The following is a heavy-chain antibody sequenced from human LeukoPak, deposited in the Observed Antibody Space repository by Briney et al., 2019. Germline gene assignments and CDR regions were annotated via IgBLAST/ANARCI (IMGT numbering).Heavy chain of an antibody. V-gene: IGHV3-33*06. CDR1: GFTFSSYG. Sequence: GRSLRLSCAASGFTFSSYGMHWVRQAPGKGLEWVAVIWYDGSNKYYADSVKGRFTISRDNSKNTLYLQMNSLRAEDTAVYYCAKGIYGDYVAFDIWGQGTMVTVSS. CDR3: AKGIYGDYVAFDI. CDR2: IWYDGSNK. D-gene: IGHD4-17*01. J-gene: IGHJ3*02.